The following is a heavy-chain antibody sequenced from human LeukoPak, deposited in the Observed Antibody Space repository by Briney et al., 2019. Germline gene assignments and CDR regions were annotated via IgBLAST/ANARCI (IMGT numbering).Heavy chain of an antibody. CDR1: GFTFGNYG. Sequence: GGSLRLSCAGSGFTFGNYGVHWVRQAPGKGLEWVAARSFDGGYKFYADSVKGRLTMSGVTYKTTRYLQMNSLRGEDTAVYYCTKDAYERDGYGDHLRDFMHVWGQGTTVTVSS. CDR3: TKDAYERDGYGDHLRDFMHV. D-gene: IGHD2-21*01. CDR2: RSFDGGYK. V-gene: IGHV3-30*18. J-gene: IGHJ6*02.